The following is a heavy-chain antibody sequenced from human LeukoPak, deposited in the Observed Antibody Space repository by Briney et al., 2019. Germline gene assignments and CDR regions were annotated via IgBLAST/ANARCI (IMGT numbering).Heavy chain of an antibody. CDR2: ISGSGGRT. CDR3: AKTYYDILTGYPIFDY. D-gene: IGHD3-9*01. Sequence: GGSLRLSCAASGFTFSSDAMSWVRHAPGKGLEWVSAISGSGGRTYSADSVKGRFTISRNNSKNPLYLQTNSLRAEDTAVYYCAKTYYDILTGYPIFDYWGQGTLVTVSS. V-gene: IGHV3-23*01. J-gene: IGHJ4*02. CDR1: GFTFSSDA.